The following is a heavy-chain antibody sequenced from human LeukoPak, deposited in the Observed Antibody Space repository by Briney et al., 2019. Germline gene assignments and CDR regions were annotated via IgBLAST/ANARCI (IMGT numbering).Heavy chain of an antibody. D-gene: IGHD6-19*01. V-gene: IGHV3-7*01. Sequence: GGSLRLSCAASGFTFSNYWMNWVRQAPGKGLEWGARIKQDGSEKYYVESVKGRFTISRDNAKKSVYLQMDSLRAEDTAVYYCARAIAVAHFDYWGQGTLVTVSS. J-gene: IGHJ4*02. CDR1: GFTFSNYW. CDR3: ARAIAVAHFDY. CDR2: IKQDGSEK.